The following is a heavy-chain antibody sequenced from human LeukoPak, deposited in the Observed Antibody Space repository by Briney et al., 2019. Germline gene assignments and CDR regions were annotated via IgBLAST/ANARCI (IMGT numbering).Heavy chain of an antibody. Sequence: SETLSLTCTVSGGSISSYYWSWIRQPPGKGLEWIGYIYYSGSTNYNPSLKSRVTISVDTSKNQFSLKLSSVTAADTAVYYCARGAHTAMARNLVVQWGQGTLVTVSS. D-gene: IGHD5-18*01. V-gene: IGHV4-59*01. CDR2: IYYSGST. CDR3: ARGAHTAMARNLVVQ. J-gene: IGHJ4*02. CDR1: GGSISSYY.